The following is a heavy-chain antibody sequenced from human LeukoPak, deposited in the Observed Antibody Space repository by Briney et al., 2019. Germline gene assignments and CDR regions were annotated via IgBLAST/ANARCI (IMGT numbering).Heavy chain of an antibody. CDR2: ISYDGSNE. Sequence: GRSLRLSCAASGFTFSSYAMHWVRQAPGKGLEWVAVISYDGSNEDYADSVKGRFTISRDNSKNTLYLQMNSLRAEDTAVYYCARERAGYFDYWGQGTLVTVSS. D-gene: IGHD6-13*01. CDR1: GFTFSSYA. CDR3: ARERAGYFDY. J-gene: IGHJ4*02. V-gene: IGHV3-30-3*01.